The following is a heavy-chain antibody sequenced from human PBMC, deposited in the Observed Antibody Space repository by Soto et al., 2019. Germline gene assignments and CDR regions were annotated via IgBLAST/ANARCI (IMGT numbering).Heavy chain of an antibody. CDR1: GYTLRNFG. D-gene: IGHD3-22*01. J-gene: IGHJ4*02. Sequence: SVKVSCKASGYTLRNFGISWVRQAPGQGLEWMGGIIPIFGTANYAQKFQGRVTITADESTSTAYMELSSLRSEDTAVYYCARDRGFYYDSSGFAYWGQGTLVTVSS. CDR3: ARDRGFYYDSSGFAY. CDR2: IIPIFGTA. V-gene: IGHV1-69*13.